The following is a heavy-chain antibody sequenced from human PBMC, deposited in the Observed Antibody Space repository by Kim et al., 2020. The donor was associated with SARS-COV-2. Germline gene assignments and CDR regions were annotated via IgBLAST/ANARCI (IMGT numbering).Heavy chain of an antibody. J-gene: IGHJ4*02. V-gene: IGHV3-9*01. CDR1: GFTFGDYA. Sequence: GGSLRLSCAASGFTFGDYAMHWVRQAPGKGLEWVSGISWNSGSIGYADSVKGRFTISRDNAKNSLYLQMNSLRAEDTALYYCAKDGIRSYGSGSYIDYWGQGTLVTVSS. CDR3: AKDGIRSYGSGSYIDY. CDR2: ISWNSGSI. D-gene: IGHD3-10*01.